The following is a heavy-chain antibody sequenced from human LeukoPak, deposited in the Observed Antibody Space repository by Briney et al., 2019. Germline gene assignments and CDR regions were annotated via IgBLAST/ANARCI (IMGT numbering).Heavy chain of an antibody. D-gene: IGHD6-19*01. Sequence: PSETLSLTCTVSGGSISSYYWSWIRQPPGKGLEWIGYIYYSGSTNYNPSLKSRVTISVDTSKNQFSLKLSSVTAADTAVYYCARGHPSGWYFDYWGQGTLVTVSS. CDR3: ARGHPSGWYFDY. V-gene: IGHV4-59*01. J-gene: IGHJ4*02. CDR1: GGSISSYY. CDR2: IYYSGST.